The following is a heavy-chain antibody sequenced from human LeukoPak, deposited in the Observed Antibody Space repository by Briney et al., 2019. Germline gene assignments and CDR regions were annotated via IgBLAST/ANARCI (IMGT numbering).Heavy chain of an antibody. Sequence: SETLSLTCAVYGRSFSGYYWSWIRQPPGKGLEWIGEINHSGSTNYNPSLKSRVTISVDTSKNQFSLKLSSVTAADTAVYYCASSKYYDILTGYFFAFDIWGQGTMVTVSS. J-gene: IGHJ3*02. D-gene: IGHD3-9*01. V-gene: IGHV4-34*01. CDR2: INHSGST. CDR3: ASSKYYDILTGYFFAFDI. CDR1: GRSFSGYY.